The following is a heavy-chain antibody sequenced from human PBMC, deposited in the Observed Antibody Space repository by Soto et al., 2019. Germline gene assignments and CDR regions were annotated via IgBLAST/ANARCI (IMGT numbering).Heavy chain of an antibody. Sequence: QVQLVESGGGVVQPGGSLRLSCAASGFTFRNYGIHWVRQAPGKGLEWVEVIWYDGSRQYYIDSVKGRFTISRDDSKNASYPELTRITVDDTATYFCARAGCQSGCCHSWGQGTPVTVSP. D-gene: IGHD1-26*01. CDR3: ARAGCQSGCCHS. J-gene: IGHJ4*02. CDR2: IWYDGSRQ. CDR1: GFTFRNYG. V-gene: IGHV3-33*01.